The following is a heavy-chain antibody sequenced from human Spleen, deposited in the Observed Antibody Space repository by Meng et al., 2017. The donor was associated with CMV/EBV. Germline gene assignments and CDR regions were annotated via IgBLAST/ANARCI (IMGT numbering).Heavy chain of an antibody. Sequence: GEVVGAGGGLFQRGGSLRLSCAAFGFTVSSNYMGWVRQAPGKGLEWVSVIYSGGSTYYADSVKGRFTISRDNSKNTLYLQMNSLRAEDTAVYYCASQIGVGAGAYWGQGTLVTVPS. CDR3: ASQIGVGAGAY. CDR2: IYSGGST. J-gene: IGHJ4*02. D-gene: IGHD1-26*01. V-gene: IGHV3-66*04. CDR1: GFTVSSNY.